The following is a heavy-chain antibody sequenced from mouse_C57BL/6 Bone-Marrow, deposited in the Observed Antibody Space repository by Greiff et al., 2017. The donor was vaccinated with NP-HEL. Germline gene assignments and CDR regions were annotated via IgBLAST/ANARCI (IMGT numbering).Heavy chain of an antibody. CDR3: ERLTGTGYFDV. Sequence: EVMLVESGGGLVKPGGSLKLSCAASGFTFSDYGMHWVRQAPEKGLEWVAYISSGSSTIYYADTVKGRFTISRDNAKNTLFLQMTSLRSEDTAMYYCERLTGTGYFDVWGTGTTVTVSS. CDR2: ISSGSSTI. CDR1: GFTFSDYG. V-gene: IGHV5-17*01. D-gene: IGHD4-1*01. J-gene: IGHJ1*03.